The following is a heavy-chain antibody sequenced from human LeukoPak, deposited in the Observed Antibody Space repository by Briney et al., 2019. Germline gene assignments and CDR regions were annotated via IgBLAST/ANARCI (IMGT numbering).Heavy chain of an antibody. J-gene: IGHJ4*02. CDR3: ARSAVAGNFDY. Sequence: GGSLRLSCAASGFTFSSYSMNWVRQAPGKGLEWVSSISSSSSYIYYADSVKGRFTISRDNSKNTLHLQMNSLRAEDTAVYYCARSAVAGNFDYWGQGTLVTVSS. CDR1: GFTFSSYS. CDR2: ISSSSSYI. D-gene: IGHD6-19*01. V-gene: IGHV3-21*01.